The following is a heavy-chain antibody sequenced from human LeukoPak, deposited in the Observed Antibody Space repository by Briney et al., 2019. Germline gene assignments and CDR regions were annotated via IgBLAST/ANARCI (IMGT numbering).Heavy chain of an antibody. CDR2: IWYDGSNK. J-gene: IGHJ6*02. CDR1: GFTFSSYG. D-gene: IGHD6-19*01. Sequence: GGSLRLSCAASGFTFSSYGMHWVRQTPGKGLEWVAVIWYDGSNKYYADSVKGRFTISRDNSKNTLYLQMNSLRAEDTAVYYCAREADLAFYYGMDVWGQGTTVTVSS. CDR3: AREADLAFYYGMDV. V-gene: IGHV3-33*01.